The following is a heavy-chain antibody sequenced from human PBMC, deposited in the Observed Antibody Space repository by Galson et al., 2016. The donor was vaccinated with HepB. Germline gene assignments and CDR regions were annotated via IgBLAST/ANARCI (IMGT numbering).Heavy chain of an antibody. Sequence: ETLSLTCTVSGGSVISDNYYWSWIRQPPGKGLEWIGFIQYTGNTNCNPSLRSRVTISIDTTKNQFSLKLSSVTAADTAVYYCARDQNGSYLAYWGRGALVAVSS. CDR1: GGSVISDNYY. D-gene: IGHD1-26*01. CDR3: ARDQNGSYLAY. CDR2: IQYTGNT. J-gene: IGHJ4*02. V-gene: IGHV4-61*01.